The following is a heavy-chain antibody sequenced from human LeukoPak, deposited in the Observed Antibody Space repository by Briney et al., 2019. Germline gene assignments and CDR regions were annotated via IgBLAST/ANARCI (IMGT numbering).Heavy chain of an antibody. Sequence: GALRLSCVASGFSFSSYVMNWVRQAPGTGLEWGSAISGNGGSTYYADSVKGRFTISRDNSKNTLSLQMNSLRAEDTAVYYCAKGIELWLTYFDHWGQGTLVTASS. CDR3: AKGIELWLTYFDH. D-gene: IGHD5-18*01. J-gene: IGHJ4*02. CDR1: GFSFSSYV. CDR2: ISGNGGST. V-gene: IGHV3-23*01.